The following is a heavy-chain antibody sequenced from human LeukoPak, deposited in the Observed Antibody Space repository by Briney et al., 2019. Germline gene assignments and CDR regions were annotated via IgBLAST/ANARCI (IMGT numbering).Heavy chain of an antibody. Sequence: SETLSLTCTVSGGSISSSSYYWGWIRQPPGKGLEWIGSIYYSGSTYYNPSLKSRVTISVDTSKNQFSLKLSSVTAADTAVYYCARSPYYYDSSGYGLFDPWGRGTLVTVSS. CDR1: GGSISSSSYY. J-gene: IGHJ5*02. CDR3: ARSPYYYDSSGYGLFDP. D-gene: IGHD3-22*01. V-gene: IGHV4-39*01. CDR2: IYYSGST.